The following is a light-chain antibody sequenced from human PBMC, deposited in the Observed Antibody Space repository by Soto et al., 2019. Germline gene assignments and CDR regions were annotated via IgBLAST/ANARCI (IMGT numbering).Light chain of an antibody. CDR2: EGS. CDR3: CSYAGSSTSV. Sequence: QSVLTQPASVSGSPGQSITISCTGTSSDVGSYNLVSWYQQHPGKAPKLMIDEGSKRPSGVSNRFSGSKSGNTASLTISGLQAEDEADYYCCSYAGSSTSVFGGGTKLTVL. CDR1: SSDVGSYNL. V-gene: IGLV2-23*01. J-gene: IGLJ2*01.